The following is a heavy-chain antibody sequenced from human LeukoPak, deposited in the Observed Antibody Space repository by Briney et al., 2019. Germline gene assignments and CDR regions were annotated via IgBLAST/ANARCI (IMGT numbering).Heavy chain of an antibody. D-gene: IGHD2-8*01. V-gene: IGHV3-23*01. Sequence: GGSLRLSCAASGFTFSSYAVSWVRQAPGKGLEWVSSISGSGGSTYSADSVKGRFTISRDNSKNTLYLQMNSLRAEDTALYYCAQDLSCTNDICDGEFDYWGQGTLVTVSS. CDR2: ISGSGGST. CDR1: GFTFSSYA. J-gene: IGHJ4*02. CDR3: AQDLSCTNDICDGEFDY.